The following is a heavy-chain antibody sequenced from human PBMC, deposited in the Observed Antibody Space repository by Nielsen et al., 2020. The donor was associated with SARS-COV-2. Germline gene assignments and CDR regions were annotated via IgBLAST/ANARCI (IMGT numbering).Heavy chain of an antibody. D-gene: IGHD2-2*01. V-gene: IGHV3-23*03. CDR1: GFTFSSYA. J-gene: IGHJ6*02. CDR2: IYSGASST. CDR3: AIQLGYCSSSTCPHGMDV. Sequence: GESLKISCAAPGFTFSSYAMSWVRQAPGKGLEWVSVIYSGASSTYYADSVKGRFTISRDNSKNTLYLQMNSLRAEDTAVYYCAIQLGYCSSSTCPHGMDVWGQGTTVTVSS.